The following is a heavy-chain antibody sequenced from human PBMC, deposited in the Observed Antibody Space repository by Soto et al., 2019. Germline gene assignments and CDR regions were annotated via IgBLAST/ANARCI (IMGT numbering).Heavy chain of an antibody. CDR2: INPTTTTT. CDR1: ENTFSTYS. Sequence: ASVKVSCKASENTFSTYSLHWVRQAPGQGLEWMGVINPTTTTTTDAQKFQGRVTMTRDTSTSTVFLELNSLRSGDTAVYYCARDLYSTSWYVRAFDMWGQGTMVTVSS. CDR3: ARDLYSTSWYVRAFDM. V-gene: IGHV1-46*03. J-gene: IGHJ3*02. D-gene: IGHD6-13*01.